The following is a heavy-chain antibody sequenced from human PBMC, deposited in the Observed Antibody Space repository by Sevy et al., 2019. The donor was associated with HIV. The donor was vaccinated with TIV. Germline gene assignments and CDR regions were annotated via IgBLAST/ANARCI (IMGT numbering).Heavy chain of an antibody. CDR3: ATDGIAVAAFAGYFDL. Sequence: GGSLRLSCAASGFTFSSYGMHWVRQAPGKGLEWVAVISYDGSNKYYADSVKGRFTISRDNSKNTLYLQMNSRRAEDTAVDYCATDGIAVAAFAGYFDLWGRGTLVTVSS. V-gene: IGHV3-30*03. J-gene: IGHJ2*01. CDR1: GFTFSSYG. CDR2: ISYDGSNK. D-gene: IGHD6-19*01.